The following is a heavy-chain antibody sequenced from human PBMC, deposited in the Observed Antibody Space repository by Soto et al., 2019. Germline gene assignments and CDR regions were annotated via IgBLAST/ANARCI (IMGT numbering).Heavy chain of an antibody. CDR3: AKVSSAWYAGFFDL. CDR1: GFTFNRHA. D-gene: IGHD2-8*01. CDR2: LSDSGGSI. Sequence: PGGSLSLSCTASGFTFNRHAMTWVRKAPGKGLEWVSGLSDSGGSIYYAASVKGRFTISRDNSMNTLYLQMNTLRAEDTAVYYCAKVSSAWYAGFFDLWGQGTQVTVSS. V-gene: IGHV3-23*01. J-gene: IGHJ4*02.